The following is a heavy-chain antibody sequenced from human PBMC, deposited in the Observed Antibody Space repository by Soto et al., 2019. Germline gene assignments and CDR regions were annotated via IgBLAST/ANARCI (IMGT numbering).Heavy chain of an antibody. Sequence: QVQLVQSGAEVKKPGASVKVSCKASGYTFTSYAMHWVRQAPGQRLEWMGWINAGNGNTKYSQKFQGRVTITRDTSASTAYMELSSLRSEDTAVYYCARAPAMAAALDYWGQGTLVTVSS. D-gene: IGHD6-13*01. V-gene: IGHV1-3*01. CDR1: GYTFTSYA. CDR2: INAGNGNT. CDR3: ARAPAMAAALDY. J-gene: IGHJ4*02.